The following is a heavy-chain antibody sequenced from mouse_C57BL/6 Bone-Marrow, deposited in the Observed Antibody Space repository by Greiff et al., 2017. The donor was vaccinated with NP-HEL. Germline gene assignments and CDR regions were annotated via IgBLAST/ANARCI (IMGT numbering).Heavy chain of an antibody. CDR3: ASAAYYSNYVGDFDV. Sequence: VQLQQSGAELVKPGASVKMSCKASGYTFTSYWITWVKQRPGQGLEWIGDIYPGSGSTNYNEKFKSKATLTVDTSSSTAYMQLSSLTSEDSAVYYCASAAYYSNYVGDFDVWGTGTTVTVSS. J-gene: IGHJ1*03. CDR1: GYTFTSYW. V-gene: IGHV1-55*01. D-gene: IGHD2-5*01. CDR2: IYPGSGST.